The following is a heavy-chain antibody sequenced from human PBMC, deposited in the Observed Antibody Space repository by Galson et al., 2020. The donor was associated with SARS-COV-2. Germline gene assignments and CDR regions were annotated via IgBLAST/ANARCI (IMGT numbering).Heavy chain of an antibody. CDR1: GFTFSSYA. V-gene: IGHV3-23*01. CDR3: AKDGLYYYDSSGYMQNAFDI. CDR2: MSGRGGRE. J-gene: IGHJ3*02. Sequence: GESLKISCAASGFTFSSYAMSWVRQAPGKRLEWVSAMSGRGGRENYADSVKGRFTISRDNSKNTLYLQMNSLRAEDTAVYYCAKDGLYYYDSSGYMQNAFDIWGQGTMVTVSS. D-gene: IGHD3-22*01.